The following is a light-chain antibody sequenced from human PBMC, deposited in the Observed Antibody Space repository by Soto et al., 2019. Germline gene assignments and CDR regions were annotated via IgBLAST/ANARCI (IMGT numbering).Light chain of an antibody. J-gene: IGLJ1*01. CDR3: SSFTSRFTFV. CDR1: RSDVGAYNY. Sequence: QSALAQPASVSGSPGQSIAISCTGTRSDVGAYNYVSWYQQHPGKAPKLMISEATNRPSGVSDRFSGSKSGNTASLTISGLQAEDEADYYCSSFTSRFTFVFGTGTKVTVL. CDR2: EAT. V-gene: IGLV2-14*01.